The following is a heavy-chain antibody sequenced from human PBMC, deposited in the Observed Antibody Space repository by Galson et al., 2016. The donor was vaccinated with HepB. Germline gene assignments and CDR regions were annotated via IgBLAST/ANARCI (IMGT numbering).Heavy chain of an antibody. CDR1: GASISSNSY. D-gene: IGHD1-7*01. Sequence: LSLTCAVSGASISSNSYWSWVRQPPGKGLEWIGEVYHDGSSNYNPSLKSRVTISVDMSKNQFSLRLNSVTAADTAVYYCAKKGRWHYAAPYYFDSWGQGTLVTVSS. V-gene: IGHV4-4*02. J-gene: IGHJ4*02. CDR3: AKKGRWHYAAPYYFDS. CDR2: VYHDGSS.